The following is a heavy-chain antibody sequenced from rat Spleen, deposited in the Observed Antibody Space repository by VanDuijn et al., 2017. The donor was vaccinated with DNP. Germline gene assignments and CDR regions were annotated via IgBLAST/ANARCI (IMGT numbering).Heavy chain of an antibody. J-gene: IGHJ4*01. Sequence: EVQLVESGGGLVQPGRSLKLSCAASGFTFSDYYMAWVRQAPTKGLEWVAYIAYDGGITYYGDSVKGRFTISRDNAKNTLYLQMNSLRSEDMATYYCTWGAADAWGQGTSVTVSS. V-gene: IGHV5-20*01. CDR1: GFTFSDYY. CDR3: TWGAADA. CDR2: IAYDGGIT. D-gene: IGHD1-2*01.